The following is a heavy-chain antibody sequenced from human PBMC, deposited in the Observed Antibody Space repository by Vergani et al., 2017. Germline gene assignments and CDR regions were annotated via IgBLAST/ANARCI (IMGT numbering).Heavy chain of an antibody. D-gene: IGHD5-12*01. CDR2: IYHSGST. J-gene: IGHJ4*02. V-gene: IGHV4-38-2*01. CDR1: GYSIRNGYY. Sequence: QVQLQESGPGLVEPSETLSLTCAVSGYSIRNGYYWGWIRQPPGEGLGWIGSIYHSGSTHYNPSLKSRVTISVDTSKNDFSLKVTSVTAAYTAVYYCTRQPQEGASGPPSVPTWGQGISVIVSS. CDR3: TRQPQEGASGPPSVPT.